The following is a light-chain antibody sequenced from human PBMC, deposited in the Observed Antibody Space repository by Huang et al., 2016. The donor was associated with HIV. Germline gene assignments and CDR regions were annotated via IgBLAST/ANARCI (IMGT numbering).Light chain of an antibody. CDR2: LAS. J-gene: IGKJ2*01. CDR1: QSLLHESGPNY. CDR3: MQALQTPYT. Sequence: DIVMTQSPLSLPVTPGEPASISCRSNQSLLHESGPNYLDWYLQKPGQSPQLLIYLASTRASGVPDRFTGSGSGTDVTLRINKVEAQDVGVYFCMQALQTPYTFGRGTKLEI. V-gene: IGKV2-28*01.